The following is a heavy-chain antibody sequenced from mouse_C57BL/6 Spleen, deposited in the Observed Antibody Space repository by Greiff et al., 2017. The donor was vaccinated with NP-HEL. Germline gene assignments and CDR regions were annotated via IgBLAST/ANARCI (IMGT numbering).Heavy chain of an antibody. J-gene: IGHJ4*01. CDR1: GFTFTDYY. Sequence: MLVESGGGLVQPGGSLSLSCAASGFTFTDYYMSWVRQPPGKALEWLGFIRNKANGYTTEYSASVKGRFTISRDNSQSILYLQMNALRAEDSATYYCARNYGSMDYAMDYWGQGTSVTVSS. V-gene: IGHV7-3*01. D-gene: IGHD1-1*01. CDR3: ARNYGSMDYAMDY. CDR2: IRNKANGYTT.